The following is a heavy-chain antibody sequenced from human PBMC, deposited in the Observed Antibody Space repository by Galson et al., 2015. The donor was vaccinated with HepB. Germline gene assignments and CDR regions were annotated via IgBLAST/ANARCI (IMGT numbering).Heavy chain of an antibody. V-gene: IGHV3-66*02. CDR2: IYSGGST. D-gene: IGHD5-18*01. CDR3: ASSLPIQLWEEWYSDY. J-gene: IGHJ4*02. Sequence: SLRLSCAASGFTVSSNYMSWVRQAPGKGLEWVSVIYSGGSTYYADSVKGRFTISRDNSKNTLYLQMNSLRAEDTAVYYCASSLPIQLWEEWYSDYWGQGTLVTVSS. CDR1: GFTVSSNY.